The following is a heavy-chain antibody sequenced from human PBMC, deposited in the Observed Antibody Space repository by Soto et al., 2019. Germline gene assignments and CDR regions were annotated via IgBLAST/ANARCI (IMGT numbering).Heavy chain of an antibody. Sequence: GGSLRLSCAASGFTFSSYAMSWVRQAPGKGLEWVSAVSSSGGSAYYADSVKGRFTISRDNSKNTLYLQMNSLRAEDTAVYYCAKMVTTVRYFDYWGQGTLVTVSS. CDR2: VSSSGGSA. J-gene: IGHJ4*02. CDR1: GFTFSSYA. V-gene: IGHV3-23*01. CDR3: AKMVTTVRYFDY. D-gene: IGHD3-10*01.